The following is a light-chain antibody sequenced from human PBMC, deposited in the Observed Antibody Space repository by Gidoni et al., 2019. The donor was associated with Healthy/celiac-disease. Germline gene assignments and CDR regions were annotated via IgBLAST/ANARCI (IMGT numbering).Light chain of an antibody. CDR3: QQYNSFRGT. Sequence: EIQMTQSPSTLSASVGDRVTITCRASQSISSWLAWYQQKPGKAPKLLIYKASSLESGVPSRFSGSGSGTEFTLTISSLQPDDFATYYCQQYNSFRGTFGQGTKVEIK. V-gene: IGKV1-5*03. J-gene: IGKJ1*01. CDR1: QSISSW. CDR2: KAS.